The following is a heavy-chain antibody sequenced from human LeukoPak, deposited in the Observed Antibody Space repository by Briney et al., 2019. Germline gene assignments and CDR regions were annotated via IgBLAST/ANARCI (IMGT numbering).Heavy chain of an antibody. J-gene: IGHJ4*02. CDR2: INPSGDFR. D-gene: IGHD6-13*01. CDR3: ARDLIAAAYFDY. Sequence: GASVKVSCKASGYTFGTHWMHWVRQAPGKGLEWMGIINPSGDFRSYAQTFKGRVTVTRDMSTRTVYMELSDMSPDDTAVYCCARDLIAAAYFDYWGQGTLVTVSS. CDR1: GYTFGTHW. V-gene: IGHV1-46*01.